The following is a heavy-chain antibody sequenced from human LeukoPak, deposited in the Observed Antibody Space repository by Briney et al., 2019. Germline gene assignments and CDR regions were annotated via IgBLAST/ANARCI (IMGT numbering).Heavy chain of an antibody. J-gene: IGHJ4*02. CDR1: GFTFSSYS. Sequence: GGSLRLSCAASGFTFSSYSMNWVRQAPGKGLEWVSSISSSSSYIYYADSVEGRFTISRDNAKNSLYLQMNSLRAEDTAVYYCASGGSDLDIVATINPDYWGQGTLVTVSS. V-gene: IGHV3-21*01. CDR2: ISSSSSYI. CDR3: ASGGSDLDIVATINPDY. D-gene: IGHD5-12*01.